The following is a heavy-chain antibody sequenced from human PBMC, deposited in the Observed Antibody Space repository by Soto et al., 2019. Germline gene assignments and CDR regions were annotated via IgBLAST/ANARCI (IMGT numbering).Heavy chain of an antibody. D-gene: IGHD2-15*01. CDR1: GCTFSSYA. J-gene: IGHJ4*02. Sequence: GASVKVSCKASGCTFSSYAISWVRQAPGQGLEWMGGIIPIFGTANYAQKFQGRVTITADESTSTAYMELSSLRSEDTAVYYCARFGVERYCSGGSCYSGGYYFDYWGQGTLVTVSS. CDR2: IIPIFGTA. V-gene: IGHV1-69*13. CDR3: ARFGVERYCSGGSCYSGGYYFDY.